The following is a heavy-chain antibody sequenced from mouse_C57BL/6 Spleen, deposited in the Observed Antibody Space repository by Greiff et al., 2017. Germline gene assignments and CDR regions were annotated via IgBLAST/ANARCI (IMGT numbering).Heavy chain of an antibody. V-gene: IGHV5-17*01. CDR3: ARGELGRLGAY. CDR1: GFTFSDYG. J-gene: IGHJ3*01. D-gene: IGHD4-1*01. CDR2: ISSGSSTI. Sequence: DVMLVESGGGLVKPGGSLKLSCAASGFTFSDYGMHWVRQAPEKGLEWVAYISSGSSTIYYADTVKGRFTISRDNAKNTLFLQMTSLRSEDTAMYYCARGELGRLGAYWGQGTLVTVSA.